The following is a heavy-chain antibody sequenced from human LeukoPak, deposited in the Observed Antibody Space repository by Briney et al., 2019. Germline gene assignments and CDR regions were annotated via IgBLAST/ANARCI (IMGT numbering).Heavy chain of an antibody. J-gene: IGHJ3*01. D-gene: IGHD5-24*01. CDR3: ARWKMEHQTNAFNF. V-gene: IGHV3-7*01. CDR2: INQDGSEE. Sequence: GGSLRLSCAASGFTFSTYWLSWIRQPPGKGLEWVADINQDGSEEYCVQSVKGRFTVSRDNAQNAVFLQMTNLRADDTAVYYCARWKMEHQTNAFNFWGQGTVVTVSS. CDR1: GFTFSTYW.